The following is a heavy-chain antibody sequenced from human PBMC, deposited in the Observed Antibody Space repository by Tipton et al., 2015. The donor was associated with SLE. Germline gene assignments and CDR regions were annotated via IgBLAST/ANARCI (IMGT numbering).Heavy chain of an antibody. CDR1: GYTFTSYY. J-gene: IGHJ3*02. CDR2: INPSGGST. CDR3: ATQDRLRAFDI. Sequence: QLVQSGAEVKKPGASVKVSCKASGYTFTSYYMHWVRQAPGQGLEGMGIINPSGGSTSYAQKFQGRVTMTRDTSTSTVYMELSSLRSEDTAVYYCATQDRLRAFDIWGQGTMVTVSS. D-gene: IGHD2-15*01. V-gene: IGHV1-46*01.